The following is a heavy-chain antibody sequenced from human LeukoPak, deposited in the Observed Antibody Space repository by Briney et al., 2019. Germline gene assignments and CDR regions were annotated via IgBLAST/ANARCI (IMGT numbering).Heavy chain of an antibody. Sequence: GGSLRLSCAASGFTFSTNAMSWVRQAPGKGLEWVSAISGSGDATYYADSVKGRFTISRDNSKNTLYLQMNSLRAEDTAVYSCAKGRSRDYPYYFDYWGQGTVATVSS. CDR3: AKGRSRDYPYYFDY. D-gene: IGHD3-3*01. CDR2: ISGSGDAT. CDR1: GFTFSTNA. J-gene: IGHJ4*02. V-gene: IGHV3-23*01.